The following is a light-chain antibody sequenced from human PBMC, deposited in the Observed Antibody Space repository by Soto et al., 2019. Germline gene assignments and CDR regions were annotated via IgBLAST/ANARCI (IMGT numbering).Light chain of an antibody. CDR3: MQALQTPWA. J-gene: IGKJ1*01. Sequence: DIVMTQSPLSLPVTPGEPASISCRSSQSLLQTNGYNYLDWYLQKPGQSPQLLIYLGSNRASAVPDRFSGSGSGTDFTLKISRVEAEDVGVYYCMQALQTPWAFGQGTKVEIK. CDR1: QSLLQTNGYNY. V-gene: IGKV2-28*01. CDR2: LGS.